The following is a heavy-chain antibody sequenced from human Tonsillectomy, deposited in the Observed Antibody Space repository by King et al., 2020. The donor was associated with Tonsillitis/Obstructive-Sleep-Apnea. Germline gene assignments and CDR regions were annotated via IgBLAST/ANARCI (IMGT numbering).Heavy chain of an antibody. J-gene: IGHJ6*02. CDR1: GFTFSTYA. Sequence: QLVQSGGGVVQPGRSLRLSCSASGFTFSTYAMHWVRQAPGKGLEWVAIISYEGRNKYHADSVKGRFTISRDNSNNTLYLEMNSLRIEDTAVYYCARDFSPFRAFGMDVWGQGTSVTVSS. CDR3: ARDFSPFRAFGMDV. V-gene: IGHV3-30*04. D-gene: IGHD3-10*01. CDR2: ISYEGRNK.